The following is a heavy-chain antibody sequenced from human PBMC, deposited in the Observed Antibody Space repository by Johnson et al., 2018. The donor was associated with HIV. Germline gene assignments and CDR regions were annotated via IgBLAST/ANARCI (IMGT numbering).Heavy chain of an antibody. D-gene: IGHD2-8*02. CDR3: AREDPYDYSTGPDVFDI. V-gene: IGHV3-30-3*01. J-gene: IGHJ3*02. CDR2: ISYDGSNK. CDR1: GFMFSTYA. Sequence: VQLVESGGGVVQPGRSLRLSCVASGFMFSTYAMHWVRQAPGKGLEWVAVISYDGSNKYYADSVKGRFTISRDNPRNKLYLQMNSLRAEDTAVDYCAREDPYDYSTGPDVFDIWGQGTMVTVS.